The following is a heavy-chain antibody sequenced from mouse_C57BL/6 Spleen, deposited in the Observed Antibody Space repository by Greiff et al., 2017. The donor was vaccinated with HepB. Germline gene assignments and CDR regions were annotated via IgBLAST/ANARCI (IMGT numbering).Heavy chain of an antibody. J-gene: IGHJ2*01. D-gene: IGHD1-1*01. Sequence: VKLQESGAELARPGASVKMSCKASGYTFTSHTMHWVKQRPGQGLEWIGYINPSSGYTKYNQKFKDKATLTADKSSSTAYMQLSSLTSEDSAVYYCARSVVATPFDYWGQGTTLTVSS. CDR3: ARSVVATPFDY. V-gene: IGHV1-4*01. CDR1: GYTFTSHT. CDR2: INPSSGYT.